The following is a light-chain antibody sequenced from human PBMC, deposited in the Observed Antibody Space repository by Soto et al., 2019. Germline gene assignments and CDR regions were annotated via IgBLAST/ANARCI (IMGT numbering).Light chain of an antibody. CDR1: QSVNTY. Sequence: EIVLTQSPATLSLSPGERATLSCRASQSVNTYLAWYQLKPGQAPRLLIYDASKRATGFPARFSGGGSGTEFTITISSLEPEDFAVYFCQQRTDWPLYSFGQETNLELK. V-gene: IGKV3-11*01. J-gene: IGKJ2*01. CDR3: QQRTDWPLYS. CDR2: DAS.